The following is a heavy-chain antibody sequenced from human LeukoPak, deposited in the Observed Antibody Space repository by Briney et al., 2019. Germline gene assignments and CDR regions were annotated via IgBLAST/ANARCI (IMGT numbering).Heavy chain of an antibody. CDR1: GGSITNSGYY. CDR3: AKVTASGFFDY. CDR2: IYYTGST. J-gene: IGHJ4*02. Sequence: ETLSLTCTVSGGSITNSGYYWGWVRQPPGKGLEWIASIYYTGSTYYNPSLKSRVTISLDASKKQFSLKLSSVTAADTAVYYCAKVTASGFFDYWGQGTLVTVSS. V-gene: IGHV4-39*07. D-gene: IGHD2-21*02.